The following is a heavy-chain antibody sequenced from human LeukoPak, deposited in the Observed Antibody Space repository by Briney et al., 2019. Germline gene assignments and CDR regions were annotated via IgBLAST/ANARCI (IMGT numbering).Heavy chain of an antibody. V-gene: IGHV5-51*01. CDR2: IYTGDSDT. CDR1: GSIFTSYW. CDR3: ARGDFDWSPLDY. D-gene: IGHD3-9*01. Sequence: GASLQISCEGSGSIFTSYWNGWVRQLPGKGLGWMGIIYTGDSDTRYSPSFQGQVTISADKSISTAYLQWSSLKASDTAMYYCARGDFDWSPLDYWGQGTLLTVSS. J-gene: IGHJ4*02.